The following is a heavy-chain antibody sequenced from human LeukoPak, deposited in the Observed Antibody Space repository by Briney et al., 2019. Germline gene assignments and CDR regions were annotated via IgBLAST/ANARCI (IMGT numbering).Heavy chain of an antibody. V-gene: IGHV1-58*01. CDR3: AAEAAGSFDY. CDR2: IVVGSGNT. Sequence: SVTVSCKSCGWTLPSHAVHGLRQAGCKQLDGIGWIVVGSGNTNYLRRFHEGVIITRHMSTSTAYMELSSLRSEDTAVYYCAAEAAGSFDYWGQGTLVIVSS. CDR1: GWTLPSHA. D-gene: IGHD6-13*01. J-gene: IGHJ4*02.